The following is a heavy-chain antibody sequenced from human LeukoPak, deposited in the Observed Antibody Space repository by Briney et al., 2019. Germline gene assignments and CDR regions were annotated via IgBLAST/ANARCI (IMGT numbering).Heavy chain of an antibody. J-gene: IGHJ4*01. CDR3: ARDGAYSTIFY. Sequence: GSLRLSCAASGFTFSSYWMYWVRQAPGKGLVWVSRINSDESSTSYADSVKGRFTISRDNAKNTLYLQINSLRAEDTAVYYCARDGAYSTIFYWGQGTLVTVSS. CDR1: GFTFSSYW. V-gene: IGHV3-74*01. D-gene: IGHD3-3*01. CDR2: INSDESST.